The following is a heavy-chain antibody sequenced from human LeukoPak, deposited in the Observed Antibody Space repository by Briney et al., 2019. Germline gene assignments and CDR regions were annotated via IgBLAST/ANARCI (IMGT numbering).Heavy chain of an antibody. D-gene: IGHD2-21*02. J-gene: IGHJ6*03. CDR2: ISGSGGDK. Sequence: GGSLRLSCAASGFTFSNYAMNWVRQAPGKGLEWVSLISGSGGDKYSADSVKGRFTISRDNSKNTLYLQMNSLRAEDTAVYYCAKGDLYYYSYMDVWGKGTTVTVSS. V-gene: IGHV3-23*01. CDR3: AKGDLYYYSYMDV. CDR1: GFTFSNYA.